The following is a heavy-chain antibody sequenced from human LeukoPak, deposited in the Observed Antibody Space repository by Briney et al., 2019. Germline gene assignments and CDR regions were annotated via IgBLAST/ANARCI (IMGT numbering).Heavy chain of an antibody. CDR3: ARGLTAAIFNY. J-gene: IGHJ4*02. D-gene: IGHD2-2*02. CDR2: INHSGST. V-gene: IGHV4-34*01. CDR1: GGSFSGYY. Sequence: SETLSLTCAVYGGSFSGYYWSWIRQPPGMGLEWIGEINHSGSTNYNPSLKSRVTISVDTSKNQFSLKLSSVTAADTAVYYCARGLTAAIFNYWGQGTLVTVSS.